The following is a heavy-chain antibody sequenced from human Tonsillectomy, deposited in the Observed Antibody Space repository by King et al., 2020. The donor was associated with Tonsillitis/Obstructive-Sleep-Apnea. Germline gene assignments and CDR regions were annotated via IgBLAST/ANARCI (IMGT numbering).Heavy chain of an antibody. V-gene: IGHV3-7*01. D-gene: IGHD1-14*01. CDR2: LNQDGGVK. CDR1: GFTFSTYW. Sequence: VQLVESGGDLVQPGGSLRLSCAASGFTFSTYWMSWVRQAPGKGLEWVATLNQDGGVKHYVGSLKGRFTVSRDNAENSLYLQMNSLRVDDTAVYYCARLRDSGTTYDFWGQGALVTVSS. CDR3: ARLRDSGTTYDF. J-gene: IGHJ4*02.